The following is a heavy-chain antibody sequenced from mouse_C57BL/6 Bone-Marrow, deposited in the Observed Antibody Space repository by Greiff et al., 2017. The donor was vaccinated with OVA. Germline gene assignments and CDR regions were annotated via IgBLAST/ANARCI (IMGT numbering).Heavy chain of an antibody. Sequence: EVKLMESGGGLVQSGRSLRLSCATSGFTFSDFYMEWVRQAPGKGLEWIAASRNKANDYTTEYSASVKGRFIVSRDTSQSILYLQMNALRAEDTAIYYCARDARDYDYEDAMDYWGQGTSVTVSS. CDR2: SRNKANDYTT. CDR1: GFTFSDFY. CDR3: ARDARDYDYEDAMDY. J-gene: IGHJ4*01. V-gene: IGHV7-1*01. D-gene: IGHD2-4*01.